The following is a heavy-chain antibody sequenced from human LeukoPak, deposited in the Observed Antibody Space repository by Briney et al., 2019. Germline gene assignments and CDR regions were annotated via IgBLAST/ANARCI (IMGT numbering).Heavy chain of an antibody. V-gene: IGHV3-7*03. CDR2: IKQDGSEK. J-gene: IGHJ6*02. D-gene: IGHD3-16*01. Sequence: GGSLRLSCAASGFTFSLYWMNWVRRAPGKGLEWVANIKQDGSEKNYVDSVKGRFTISRDNAKNSLYLQMSNLRAEDTAVYFCARGGGLDVWGQGATVTVSS. CDR1: GFTFSLYW. CDR3: ARGGGLDV.